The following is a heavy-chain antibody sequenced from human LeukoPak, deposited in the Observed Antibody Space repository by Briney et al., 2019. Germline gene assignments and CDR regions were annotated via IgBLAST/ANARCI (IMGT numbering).Heavy chain of an antibody. CDR3: ARGYGSGSYSIFDY. Sequence: SGTLSLTCAVYGGSFSGYYWSWIRQPPGKGLEWIGEINHSGSTNYNPSLKSRVTISVDTSKNQFSLKLSSVTAADTAVYYCARGYGSGSYSIFDYWGQGTLVTVSS. V-gene: IGHV4-34*01. J-gene: IGHJ4*02. D-gene: IGHD3-10*01. CDR2: INHSGST. CDR1: GGSFSGYY.